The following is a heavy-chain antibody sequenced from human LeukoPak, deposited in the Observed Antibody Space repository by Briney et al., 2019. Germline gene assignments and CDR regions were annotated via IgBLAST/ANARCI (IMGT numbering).Heavy chain of an antibody. J-gene: IGHJ4*02. CDR1: GFTFDDYG. CDR3: ARAISSSWLFDY. Sequence: SGGSLRLSCVASGFTFDDYGMSWVRQAPGKGLEWVSGINWNGGSTGYADSVKGRFTISRDNAKNSLYLQMNSLRAEDTALYYCARAISSSWLFDYWGQGTLVTVSS. V-gene: IGHV3-20*04. CDR2: INWNGGST. D-gene: IGHD6-13*01.